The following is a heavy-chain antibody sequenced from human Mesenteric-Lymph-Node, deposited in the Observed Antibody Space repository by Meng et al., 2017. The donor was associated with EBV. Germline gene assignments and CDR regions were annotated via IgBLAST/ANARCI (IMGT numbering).Heavy chain of an antibody. Sequence: VRVVKPWSELNTPGASVQVYCKASGYTFTTYYLHWLQRAPGQGPEWMGCINPISGGTTYAQKFQGGVTMTRDTSTSTVYMDLSSLGSDDTAVYFCARVVYREFDPWGQGTLVTASS. D-gene: IGHD4-11*01. CDR3: ARVVYREFDP. J-gene: IGHJ5*02. V-gene: IGHV1-46*01. CDR2: INPISGGT. CDR1: GYTFTTYY.